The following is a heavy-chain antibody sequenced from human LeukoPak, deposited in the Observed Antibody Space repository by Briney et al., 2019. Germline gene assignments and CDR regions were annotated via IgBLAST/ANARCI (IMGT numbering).Heavy chain of an antibody. CDR2: IRYDGSNK. CDR3: AKGSGYYDFWSGSFDY. Sequence: GGSLRLSCAASGFTFSSYWMSWVRQAPGKGLEWVAFIRYDGSNKYYADSVKGRFTISRDNSKNTLYLQMNSLRAEDTAVYYCAKGSGYYDFWSGSFDYWGQGTLVTVSS. V-gene: IGHV3-30*02. J-gene: IGHJ4*02. CDR1: GFTFSSYW. D-gene: IGHD3-3*01.